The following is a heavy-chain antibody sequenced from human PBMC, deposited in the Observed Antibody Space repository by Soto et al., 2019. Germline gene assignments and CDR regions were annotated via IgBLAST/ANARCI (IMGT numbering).Heavy chain of an antibody. CDR1: GFTCSSYG. Sequence: QVQLEESGGGVVQPGRSLRLSCAASGFTCSSYGMHWVRQAPGKGLEWVAVIWYDGSNKYYADSVKGRFTISRDNSKNTLYLQMNSLGAEDTAVYYCARIPQIAVAGTRFGYFDLWGRGTLVTVSS. V-gene: IGHV3-33*01. CDR2: IWYDGSNK. D-gene: IGHD6-19*01. CDR3: ARIPQIAVAGTRFGYFDL. J-gene: IGHJ2*01.